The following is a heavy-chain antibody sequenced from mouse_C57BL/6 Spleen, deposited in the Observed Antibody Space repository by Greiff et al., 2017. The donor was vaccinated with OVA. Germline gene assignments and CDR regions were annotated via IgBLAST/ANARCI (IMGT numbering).Heavy chain of an antibody. D-gene: IGHD2-3*01. CDR2: INPGSGGT. V-gene: IGHV1-54*01. CDR3: ASDGYY. J-gene: IGHJ2*01. Sequence: VQLQQSGAELVRPGTSVKVSCKASGYAFTNYLIEWVKQRPGQGLEWIGVINPGSGGTNYNEKFKGKATLTADKSSSTAYMQLSSLTSEDSAVYLGASDGYYWRQGTTLTVST. CDR1: GYAFTNYL.